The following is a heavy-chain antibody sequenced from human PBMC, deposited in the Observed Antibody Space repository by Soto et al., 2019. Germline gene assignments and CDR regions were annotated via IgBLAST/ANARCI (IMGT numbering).Heavy chain of an antibody. CDR2: IYYSGST. J-gene: IGHJ4*02. CDR3: ASSRITMVRGAIGFFDY. Sequence: QVQLQESGPGLVKPSETLSLTCTVSGGSISSYYWSWIRQPPGKGLEWIGYIYYSGSTNYNPSLNSRVTISVDTSKNQFSLKLSSVTAADTAMYYCASSRITMVRGAIGFFDYWGQGTLVTVSS. V-gene: IGHV4-59*01. D-gene: IGHD3-10*01. CDR1: GGSISSYY.